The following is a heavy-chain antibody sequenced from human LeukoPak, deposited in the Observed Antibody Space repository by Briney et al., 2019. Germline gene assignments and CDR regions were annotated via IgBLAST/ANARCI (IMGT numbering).Heavy chain of an antibody. V-gene: IGHV3-23*01. Sequence: GGSLRLSCAASGFTFSGYAMSWVGQAPGKGVEWVSAISGSGGSTYYADSVKGRFTISRDNSKNTLYLQMNSLRAEDTAVYYCAKDLVLYDILTGPSDYWGQGTLVTVSS. J-gene: IGHJ4*02. CDR1: GFTFSGYA. D-gene: IGHD3-9*01. CDR3: AKDLVLYDILTGPSDY. CDR2: ISGSGGST.